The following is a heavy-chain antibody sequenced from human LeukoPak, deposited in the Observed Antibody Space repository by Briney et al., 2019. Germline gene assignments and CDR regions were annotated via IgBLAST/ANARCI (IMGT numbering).Heavy chain of an antibody. Sequence: GGSLRLSCAASGFNFGIYWMSWVRQAPGKGLECVAHIKEDGSAKYYVDSVKGRFTISRENAKNSLYLQMNSLRVEDTAVYYCARECGGDCYSDYWGQGTLVTVSS. D-gene: IGHD2-21*02. J-gene: IGHJ4*02. CDR1: GFNFGIYW. CDR3: ARECGGDCYSDY. CDR2: IKEDGSAK. V-gene: IGHV3-7*01.